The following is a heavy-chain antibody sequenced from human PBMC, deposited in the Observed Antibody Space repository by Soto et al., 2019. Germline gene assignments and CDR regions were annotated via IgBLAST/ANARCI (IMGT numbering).Heavy chain of an antibody. CDR1: GFTVSKNY. V-gene: IGHV3-66*01. CDR3: ARDHCSGGSCYSADAVDI. Sequence: EVQLVESGGGLVQPGGSLRLSCAASGFTVSKNYMSWVRQAPGKGLEWVSVIYSGGSRYYADSVKGRFTISRDNSKNTLYLQMTSLRAEDTAVYYCARDHCSGGSCYSADAVDIWGQGTMVTVS. J-gene: IGHJ3*02. CDR2: IYSGGSR. D-gene: IGHD2-15*01.